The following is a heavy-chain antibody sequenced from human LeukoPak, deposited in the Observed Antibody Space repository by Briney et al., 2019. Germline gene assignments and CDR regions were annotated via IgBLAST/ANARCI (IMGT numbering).Heavy chain of an antibody. D-gene: IGHD1-26*01. V-gene: IGHV3-74*01. CDR3: ARAAGVGATNY. CDR2: TNTDGSST. J-gene: IGHJ4*02. Sequence: PGGSLRLSCAASGFTFSSYWMHWVRQAPGKGLVWVSRTNTDGSSTSYADSVKGRFTISRDNAKNTLYLQMNSLRAEDTAVYYCARAAGVGATNYWGQGTLVTVSS. CDR1: GFTFSSYW.